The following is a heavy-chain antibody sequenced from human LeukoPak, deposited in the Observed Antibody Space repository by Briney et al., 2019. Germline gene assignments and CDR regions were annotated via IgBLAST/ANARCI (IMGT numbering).Heavy chain of an antibody. V-gene: IGHV3-23*01. CDR3: AKGRGHCIDGVCHNYYYMDV. J-gene: IGHJ6*03. D-gene: IGHD2-8*01. Sequence: GGSLRLSCVASGFTFSSYAVTWVRQAPGKGLEWVSSISGSGGRTDYADSVKGRFTISRDNSKNTLYLQMNSLGADDTAVSYCAKGRGHCIDGVCHNYYYMDVWGKGTTVTVS. CDR1: GFTFSSYA. CDR2: ISGSGGRT.